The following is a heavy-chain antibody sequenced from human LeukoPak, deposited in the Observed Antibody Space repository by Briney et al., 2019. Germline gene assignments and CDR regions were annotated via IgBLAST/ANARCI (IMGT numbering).Heavy chain of an antibody. CDR3: AKDRAVAGTVFDY. D-gene: IGHD6-19*01. Sequence: PGGSLRLSCAASGFTFSSYAMSWVRQAPGKGLEWVSAISGSGGSTYHADSVKGRFTISRDNSKNTLYLQMNSLRADDTAVYYCAKDRAVAGTVFDYWGQGTLVTVSS. CDR1: GFTFSSYA. J-gene: IGHJ4*02. V-gene: IGHV3-23*01. CDR2: ISGSGGST.